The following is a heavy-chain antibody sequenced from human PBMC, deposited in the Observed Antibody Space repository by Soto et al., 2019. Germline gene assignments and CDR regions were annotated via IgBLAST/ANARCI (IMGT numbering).Heavy chain of an antibody. J-gene: IGHJ4*02. V-gene: IGHV1-69*13. CDR2: IIPIFGTA. CDR1: GGTFSSYA. CDR3: ASKREMATVGAEYY. Sequence: SVKVSCKASGGTFSSYAISWVRQALGQGLEWMGGIIPIFGTANYAQKFQGRVTITADESTSTAYMELSSMRSEDTAVYYCASKREMATVGAEYYWGQGTLVTVSS. D-gene: IGHD4-4*01.